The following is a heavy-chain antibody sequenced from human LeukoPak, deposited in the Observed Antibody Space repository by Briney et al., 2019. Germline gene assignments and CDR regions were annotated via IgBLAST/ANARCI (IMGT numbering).Heavy chain of an antibody. CDR3: ASATVTTYDYYYGMDV. V-gene: IGHV3-11*01. Sequence: GGSLRLSCAASGFTFSDYYMRWIRQAPGKGLEWVSYISSSGSTIYYADSVKGRFTISRDNAKNSLYLQMNSLRAEDTAVYYCASATVTTYDYYYGMDVWGQGTTVTVSS. CDR2: ISSSGSTI. D-gene: IGHD4-17*01. CDR1: GFTFSDYY. J-gene: IGHJ6*02.